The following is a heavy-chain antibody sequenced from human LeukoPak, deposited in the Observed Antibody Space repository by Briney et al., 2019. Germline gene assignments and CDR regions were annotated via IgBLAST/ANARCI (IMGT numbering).Heavy chain of an antibody. CDR3: ARGHYYDSSGYLETRYYYYMDV. CDR1: GGTFSSYA. J-gene: IGHJ6*03. CDR2: IIPIFGTA. Sequence: ASVKVSCKASGGTFSSYAISRVRQAPGQGLEWMGGIIPIFGTANYAQKFQGRVTITADESTSTAYMELSSLRSEDTAVYYCARGHYYDSSGYLETRYYYYMDVWGKGTTVTISS. V-gene: IGHV1-69*13. D-gene: IGHD3-22*01.